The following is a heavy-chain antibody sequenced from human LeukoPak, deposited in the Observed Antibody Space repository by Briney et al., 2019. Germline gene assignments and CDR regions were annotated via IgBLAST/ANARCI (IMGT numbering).Heavy chain of an antibody. Sequence: GGSLRLSCAASGFALSDHWMSWVRQAPGKGLEWVANIKEDGSEKYYVDSVKGRFTISRENAKNSLYLQMNILKAGDTAVYYCARGGPGYYLDYWGQGTLVTVSP. J-gene: IGHJ4*02. CDR1: GFALSDHW. V-gene: IGHV3-7*01. CDR3: ARGGPGYYLDY. CDR2: IKEDGSEK.